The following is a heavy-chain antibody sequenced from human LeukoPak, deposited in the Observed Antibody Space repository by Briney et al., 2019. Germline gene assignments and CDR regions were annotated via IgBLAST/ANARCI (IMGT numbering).Heavy chain of an antibody. CDR2: IYYSGST. V-gene: IGHV4-30-4*01. CDR1: GGSISSGDYY. J-gene: IGHJ5*02. CDR3: ARGPPDILNWFDP. Sequence: TSETLSLTCTVPGGSISSGDYYWSWIRQPPGKGLEWIGYIYYSGSTYYNPSLKSRVTISVDTSKNQFSLKLSSVTAADTAVYYCARGPPDILNWFDPWGQGTLVTVSS. D-gene: IGHD3-9*01.